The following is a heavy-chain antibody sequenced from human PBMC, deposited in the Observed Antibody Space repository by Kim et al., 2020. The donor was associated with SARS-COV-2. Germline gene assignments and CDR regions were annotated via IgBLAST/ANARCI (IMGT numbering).Heavy chain of an antibody. Sequence: LKSRVTISVDTSKNQFSLTLSSVTAADTAVYYCARARSGAYYLDKYYFDYWGQGTQVTVSS. D-gene: IGHD3-10*01. J-gene: IGHJ4*02. V-gene: IGHV4-31*02. CDR3: ARARSGAYYLDKYYFDY.